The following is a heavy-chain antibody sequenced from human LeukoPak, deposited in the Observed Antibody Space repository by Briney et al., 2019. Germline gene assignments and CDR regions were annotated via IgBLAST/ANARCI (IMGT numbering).Heavy chain of an antibody. Sequence: RPGGSLRLSCAASGFTFSDYYIHWVRHAPGKGLVWVSRINSDGTGTTYADSVKGRFTISRDNAKNTLFLQMNSLRAEDTAVYYCANLHSGWTHDYWGQGTLVTVSS. CDR2: INSDGTGT. J-gene: IGHJ4*02. CDR3: ANLHSGWTHDY. D-gene: IGHD6-19*01. V-gene: IGHV3-74*01. CDR1: GFTFSDYY.